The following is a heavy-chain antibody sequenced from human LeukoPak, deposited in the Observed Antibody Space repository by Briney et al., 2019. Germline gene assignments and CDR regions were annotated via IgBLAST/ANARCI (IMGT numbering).Heavy chain of an antibody. J-gene: IGHJ5*02. CDR2: INHRGST. V-gene: IGHV4-34*01. CDR3: ARDSSSWYVRGFDP. D-gene: IGHD6-13*01. CDR1: GGSFSGYY. Sequence: SETLSLTCGIYGGSFSGYYWSWIRQPPGKGLEWIGEINHRGSTNYNPSLKSRVTISVDTSKNQFSLKLSSVTAADTAVYYRARDSSSWYVRGFDPWGQGTLVTVSS.